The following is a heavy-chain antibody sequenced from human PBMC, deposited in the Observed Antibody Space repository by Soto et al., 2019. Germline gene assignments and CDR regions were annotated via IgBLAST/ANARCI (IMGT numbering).Heavy chain of an antibody. CDR1: GYSFTSYW. CDR3: ARHSKSADYDILTGYYHYYYYGMDV. J-gene: IGHJ6*02. CDR2: IYPGDSDT. D-gene: IGHD3-9*01. V-gene: IGHV5-51*01. Sequence: GESLKISCKGSGYSFTSYWIDWVRQMPGKGLEWMGIIYPGDSDTRYSPSFQDQVTNSADKTISNTYLQWNSLKASDNTMNYNARHSKSADYDILTGYYHYYYYGMDVWGQGTTVTVSS.